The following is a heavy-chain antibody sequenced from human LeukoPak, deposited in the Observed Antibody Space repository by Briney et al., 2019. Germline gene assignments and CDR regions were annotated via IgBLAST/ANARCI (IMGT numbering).Heavy chain of an antibody. D-gene: IGHD6-13*01. CDR2: ISAYNGNT. Sequence: ASVKVSCKASGYTFTSYGISWVRQAPGQGLEWMGWISAYNGNTNYAQKLQGRVTMTTDTSTSTAYMELRSLRPDDTAVYYCARICGSSCREYYYYYYGMDVWGQGTTVTVSS. V-gene: IGHV1-18*01. CDR3: ARICGSSCREYYYYYYGMDV. J-gene: IGHJ6*02. CDR1: GYTFTSYG.